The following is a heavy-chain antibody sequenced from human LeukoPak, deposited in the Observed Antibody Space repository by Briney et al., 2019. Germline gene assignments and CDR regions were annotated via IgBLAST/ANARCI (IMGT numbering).Heavy chain of an antibody. J-gene: IGHJ6*03. D-gene: IGHD2-2*01. V-gene: IGHV3-74*01. Sequence: PGGSLRLSCAASGFTFSTFWMHWARQAPGKGLVWVARINSDGSRTNYADSVKGRFTISRDNAKNTLYLQTNSLRAEDTAVYYCARDPIRGDIIVVPPAVHYMDVWGKGTTVTVSS. CDR1: GFTFSTFW. CDR2: INSDGSRT. CDR3: ARDPIRGDIIVVPPAVHYMDV.